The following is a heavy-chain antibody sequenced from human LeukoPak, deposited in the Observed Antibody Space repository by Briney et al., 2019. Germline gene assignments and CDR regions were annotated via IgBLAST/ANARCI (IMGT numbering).Heavy chain of an antibody. CDR1: GFTFSSYG. V-gene: IGHV3-30*02. CDR2: IRYDGSNK. Sequence: GGSLRLSCAASGFTFSSYGMHWVHQAPGKGLEWVAFIRYDGSNKYYADSVKGRFTISRDNSKNTLYLQMNSLRAEDTAVYYCAVRGYDILTGPHNYNWFDPWGQGTLVTVSS. J-gene: IGHJ5*02. D-gene: IGHD3-9*01. CDR3: AVRGYDILTGPHNYNWFDP.